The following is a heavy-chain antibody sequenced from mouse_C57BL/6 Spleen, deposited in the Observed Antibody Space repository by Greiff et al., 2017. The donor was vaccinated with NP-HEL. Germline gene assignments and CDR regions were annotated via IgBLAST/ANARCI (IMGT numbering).Heavy chain of an antibody. CDR2: INPYNGGT. CDR1: GYTFTDYY. V-gene: IGHV1-19*01. D-gene: IGHD1-1*01. CDR3: ARSPITTVVATDAMDY. J-gene: IGHJ4*01. Sequence: VQLQQSGPVLVKPGASVKMSCKASGYTFTDYYMNWVKQSHGKSLEWIGVINPYNGGTSYNQKFKGKATLTVDKSSSTAYMELNSLTSEDSAVYYCARSPITTVVATDAMDYWGQGTSVTVSS.